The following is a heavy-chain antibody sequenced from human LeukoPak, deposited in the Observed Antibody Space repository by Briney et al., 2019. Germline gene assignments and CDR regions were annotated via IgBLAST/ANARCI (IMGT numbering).Heavy chain of an antibody. Sequence: SQTLSFTCTVAGGSIRSGGYYWSWLRQHPGKGLEWIRYIYSNGNTYYNTSLKSRLTISLDTSKNQFPLRLTSVTAADTAVYYCAREIPYYGFDVWGPGTTVTVSS. CDR1: GGSIRSGGYY. CDR2: IYSNGNT. V-gene: IGHV4-31*03. J-gene: IGHJ6*02. CDR3: AREIPYYGFDV.